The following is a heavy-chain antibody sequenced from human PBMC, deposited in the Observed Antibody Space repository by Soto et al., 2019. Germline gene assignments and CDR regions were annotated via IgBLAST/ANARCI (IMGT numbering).Heavy chain of an antibody. V-gene: IGHV4-4*02. CDR2: IYHSGTF. J-gene: IGHJ4*02. Sequence: QVRLQESGPGLVEPSGTLSLTCAVSGDSVSSSSCWSWVRQAPGKGLEWIGEIYHSGTFNYNPSLASRVSVSVDKSRNQFSLKLTSVTTADTAVYFCAGVVVGATRQTGSDHWGQGTLVTVS. D-gene: IGHD2-15*01. CDR1: GDSVSSSSC. CDR3: AGVVVGATRQTGSDH.